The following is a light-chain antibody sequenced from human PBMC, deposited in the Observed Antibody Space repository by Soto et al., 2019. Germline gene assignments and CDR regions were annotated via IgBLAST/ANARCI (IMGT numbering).Light chain of an antibody. Sequence: EIVLTQSPGTLSLSPGERATLSCRASQSVSSNYLAWYQHRPGQAPRLLIYGASSRATGIPDRFSGSGSGTDFTLTISRLEPEDFAVHYCQQYATSPALTFGGGTKVDIK. CDR2: GAS. CDR3: QQYATSPALT. CDR1: QSVSSNY. V-gene: IGKV3-20*01. J-gene: IGKJ4*01.